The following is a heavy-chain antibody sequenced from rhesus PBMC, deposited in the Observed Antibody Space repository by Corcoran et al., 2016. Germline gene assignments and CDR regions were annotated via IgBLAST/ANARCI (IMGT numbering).Heavy chain of an antibody. CDR1: GASISSYW. D-gene: IGHD3-28*01. CDR2: INGNRGST. Sequence: QVQLQESGPGLVKPSETLSLTCAVSGASISSYWWSWIRQPPGKGLEWIGEINGNRGSTYTNPSLKRRVTISNDASKNQCSLKLSSVIAADTAVYYCASHGYYDSGYYRSVDYWGQGVLVTVSS. V-gene: IGHV4-80*01. J-gene: IGHJ4*01. CDR3: ASHGYYDSGYYRSVDY.